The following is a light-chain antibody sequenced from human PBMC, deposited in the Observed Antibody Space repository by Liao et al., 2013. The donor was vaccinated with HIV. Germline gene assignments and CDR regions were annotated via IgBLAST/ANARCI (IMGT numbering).Light chain of an antibody. CDR3: QVWDSGNDHPI. CDR2: YDR. J-gene: IGLJ2*01. Sequence: SYELTQPPSVSVAPGKTARITCGGNNIGSKSVHWYQQKPGQAPVLVISYDRDRPSGIPERFSGSNSGNTATLTISGVEAGDEADYYCQVWDSGNDHPIFGGGTKLTVL. CDR1: NIGSKS. V-gene: IGLV3-21*04.